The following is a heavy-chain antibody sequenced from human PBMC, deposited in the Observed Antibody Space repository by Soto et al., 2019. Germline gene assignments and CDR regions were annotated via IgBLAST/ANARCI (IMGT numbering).Heavy chain of an antibody. Sequence: SETLSLTCTVSGGSISSGGYYWSWIRQHPGKGLEWIGYIYYSGSTYYNPSLKSRVTISVDTSKNQFSLKLSSVTAADTAVYYCARAQYCSGGSCYHKNWFDPWGQGTLVTV. J-gene: IGHJ5*02. CDR3: ARAQYCSGGSCYHKNWFDP. CDR2: IYYSGST. CDR1: GGSISSGGYY. D-gene: IGHD2-15*01. V-gene: IGHV4-31*03.